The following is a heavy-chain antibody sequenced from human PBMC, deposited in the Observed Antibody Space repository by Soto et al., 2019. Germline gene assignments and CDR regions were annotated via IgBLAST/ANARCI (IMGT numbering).Heavy chain of an antibody. V-gene: IGHV1-69*13. CDR2: IIPIFGTA. CDR1: GGTFSSYA. Sequence: GASVKVSCKASGGTFSSYAISWVRQAPGQGLEWMGGIIPIFGTANYAQKFQGRVTITADESTSTAYMELSSLRSEDTAVYYCASLLYYYDSSGNSDYWGQGTLVTVSS. J-gene: IGHJ4*02. CDR3: ASLLYYYDSSGNSDY. D-gene: IGHD3-22*01.